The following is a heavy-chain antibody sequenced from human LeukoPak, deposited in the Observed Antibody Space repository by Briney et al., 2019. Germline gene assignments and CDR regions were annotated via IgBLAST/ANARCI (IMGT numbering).Heavy chain of an antibody. CDR3: AKDLPYCGGDCYSNLTPDY. Sequence: GGSLRLSCAASGFTFSSYAMSWVRQAPGKGVEWVSAISGSGGSTYYADSVKGRFTISRDNSKNTLYLQMNSLRAEDTAVYYCAKDLPYCGGDCYSNLTPDYWGQGTLVTVSS. CDR2: ISGSGGST. J-gene: IGHJ4*02. D-gene: IGHD2-21*02. CDR1: GFTFSSYA. V-gene: IGHV3-23*01.